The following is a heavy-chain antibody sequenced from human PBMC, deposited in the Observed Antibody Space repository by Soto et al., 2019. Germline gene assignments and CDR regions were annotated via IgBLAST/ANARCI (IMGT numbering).Heavy chain of an antibody. V-gene: IGHV1-2*04. CDR1: GYTFTGYY. CDR2: INPNSGGT. Sequence: ASVKVSCKASGYTFTGYYMHWVRQAPGQGLEWMGWINPNSGGTNYAQKFQGWVTMTRDTSISTAYMELSRLRSDDTAVYHHARRRKYGPGSARYYYYGMDVWGQGNTVTVSS. J-gene: IGHJ6*02. D-gene: IGHD3-10*01. CDR3: ARRRKYGPGSARYYYYGMDV.